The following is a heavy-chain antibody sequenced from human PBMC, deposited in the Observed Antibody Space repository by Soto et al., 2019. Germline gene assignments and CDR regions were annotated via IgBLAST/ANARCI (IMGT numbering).Heavy chain of an antibody. J-gene: IGHJ4*02. CDR1: GFSFSDYA. CDR2: ISGDAGST. CDR3: AKRVYGDYVWFDY. D-gene: IGHD4-17*01. V-gene: IGHV3-23*01. Sequence: EVQLLESGGGLVQPGGSLRLSCAASGFSFSDYAMSWVRQAPGKGLEWVSIISGDAGSTKYADSVKGRFTIPRVNSKNTVYLQMNSLRAEDTAVYYCAKRVYGDYVWFDYWGQGTLVTVSS.